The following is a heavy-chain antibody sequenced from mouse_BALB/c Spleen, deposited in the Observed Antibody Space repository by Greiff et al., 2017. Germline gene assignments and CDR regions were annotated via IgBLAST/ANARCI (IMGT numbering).Heavy chain of an antibody. CDR3: ANFYYDYDGHYAMDY. J-gene: IGHJ4*01. Sequence: QVQLQQSGAELVRPGTSVKISCKASGYTFTNYWLGWVKQRPGHGLEWIGDIYPGGGYTNYNEKFKGKATLTADTSSSTAYMQLSSLTSEDSAVYFCANFYYDYDGHYAMDYWGQGTSVTVSS. V-gene: IGHV1-63*02. CDR1: GYTFTNYW. CDR2: IYPGGGYT. D-gene: IGHD2-4*01.